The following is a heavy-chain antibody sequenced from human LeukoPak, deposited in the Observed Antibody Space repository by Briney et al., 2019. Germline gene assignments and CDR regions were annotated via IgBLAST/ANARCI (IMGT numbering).Heavy chain of an antibody. D-gene: IGHD1-26*01. V-gene: IGHV3-43D*03. CDR2: ISWDGGST. J-gene: IGHJ4*02. Sequence: PGGSLRLSCAASGFTFSNAWMSWVRQAPWKGLEWVSLISWDGGSTYYADSVKGRFTISRDNSKNSLYLQMNSLRAEDTALYYCAKDMLGYSGSPDYWGQGTLVTVSS. CDR3: AKDMLGYSGSPDY. CDR1: GFTFSNAW.